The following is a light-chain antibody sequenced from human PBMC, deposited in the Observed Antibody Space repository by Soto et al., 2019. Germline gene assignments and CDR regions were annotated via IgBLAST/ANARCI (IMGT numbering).Light chain of an antibody. CDR3: AAWDDSLNCHVV. J-gene: IGLJ2*01. V-gene: IGLV1-44*01. CDR2: SNN. CDR1: SSNIGSNT. Sequence: QSVLTQPPSASGTPGQRVTISCSGSSSNIGSNTVNWYQQLPGTPPKLLIYSNNQRPSGVPDRFSGSKSGTSASLAISGLQAEDEDDYYCAAWDDSLNCHVVFGGGTKLTVL.